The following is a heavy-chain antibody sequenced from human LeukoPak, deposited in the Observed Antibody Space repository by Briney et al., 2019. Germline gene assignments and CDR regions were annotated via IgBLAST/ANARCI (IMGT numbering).Heavy chain of an antibody. CDR1: GGTFGSYA. CDR2: IIPIFGTA. J-gene: IGHJ5*02. D-gene: IGHD2-2*01. CDR3: ARDIVVVPAAIVGHFDP. V-gene: IGHV1-69*13. Sequence: SVKVSCKASGGTFGSYAISWVRQAPGQGLEWMGGIIPIFGTANYAQKFQGRVTITADESTSTAYMELSSLRSEDTAVYYCARDIVVVPAAIVGHFDPWGQGTLVTVSS.